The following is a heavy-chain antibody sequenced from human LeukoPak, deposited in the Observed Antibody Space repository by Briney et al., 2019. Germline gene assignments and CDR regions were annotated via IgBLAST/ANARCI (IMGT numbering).Heavy chain of an antibody. V-gene: IGHV4-59*01. Sequence: SETLSLTCTVSGGSLSSYYWSWIRQPPGKGLEWIGYIYYSGSTNYNPSLKSRVTISVDTSKNQFSLKLSSVTAADTAVYYCARAPLIAARQDYYFDYWGQGTLVTVSS. D-gene: IGHD6-6*01. CDR1: GGSLSSYY. J-gene: IGHJ4*02. CDR3: ARAPLIAARQDYYFDY. CDR2: IYYSGST.